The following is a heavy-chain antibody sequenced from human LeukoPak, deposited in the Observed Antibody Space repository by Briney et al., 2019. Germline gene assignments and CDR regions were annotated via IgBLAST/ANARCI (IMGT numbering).Heavy chain of an antibody. CDR2: IVNDGSGA. V-gene: IGHV3-74*01. CDR3: VRDSPHSGFNVDFDC. Sequence: GGSLRLSCAASGFTFSSHWMHWVRQAPGKGLVWISRIVNDGSGATYVDSVKGRFTTSRDNAKSTLYLQMNSLRAEDTAVYYCVRDSPHSGFNVDFDCWGQGTLVTASS. CDR1: GFTFSSHW. J-gene: IGHJ4*02. D-gene: IGHD2-15*01.